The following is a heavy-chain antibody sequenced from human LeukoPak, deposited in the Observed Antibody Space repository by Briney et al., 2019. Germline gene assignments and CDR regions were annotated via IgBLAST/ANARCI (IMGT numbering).Heavy chain of an antibody. CDR2: ISAYNGNT. D-gene: IGHD2-15*01. J-gene: IGHJ4*02. CDR3: ARGPYCSGSSCYSQYFDY. V-gene: IGHV1-18*01. Sequence: ASVKVSCKASGYTFTTYGISWVRQAPGQGLEWMGWISAYNGNTKHAQKLQGRVSMTTDTSTSTAYMELRSLTSDDTAVYYCARGPYCSGSSCYSQYFDYWGQGTLVTVSS. CDR1: GYTFTTYG.